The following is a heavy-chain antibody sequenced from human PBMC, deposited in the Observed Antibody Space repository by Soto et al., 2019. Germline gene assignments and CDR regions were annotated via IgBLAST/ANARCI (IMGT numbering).Heavy chain of an antibody. Sequence: PGGSLRLSCAASGFTFSSYSMSWVRQAPGKGLEWVSAISGSGGSTYYADSVKGRFTISRDNSKNTLYLQMNSLRAEDTAVYYCAREAGTWHLPLNWFDPWGQGTLVTVSS. D-gene: IGHD6-19*01. CDR2: ISGSGGST. CDR1: GFTFSSYS. J-gene: IGHJ5*02. CDR3: AREAGTWHLPLNWFDP. V-gene: IGHV3-23*01.